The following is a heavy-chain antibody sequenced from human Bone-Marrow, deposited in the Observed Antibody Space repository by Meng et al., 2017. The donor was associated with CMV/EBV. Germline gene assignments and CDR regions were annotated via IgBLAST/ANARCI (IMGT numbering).Heavy chain of an antibody. J-gene: IGHJ3*01. CDR1: GFTFSDYY. D-gene: IGHD2/OR15-2a*01. Sequence: LALPCAASGFTFSDYYMSWIRQAPGKGLEWVSYISSSGSTIYYADSVKGRFAISRDNAKQSLYLLMNSLRAADTAVYYCARASGYYINAFDLWGQGIMVTVSS. CDR3: ARASGYYINAFDL. V-gene: IGHV3-11*04. CDR2: ISSSGSTI.